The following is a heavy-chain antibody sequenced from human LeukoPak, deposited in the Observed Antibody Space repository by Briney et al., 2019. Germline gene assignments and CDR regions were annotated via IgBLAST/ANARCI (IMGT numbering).Heavy chain of an antibody. CDR2: IWYDGSNK. J-gene: IGHJ4*02. CDR1: GFTFSSYG. CDR3: AKDSSGYYLDY. D-gene: IGHD3-22*01. Sequence: PGGSLRLSCAASGFTFSSYGMHWVRQAPGKGLEWLAVIWYDGSNKYYADSVKGRFTISRDNSKNTLYLQMNSLRAEDTAVYYCAKDSSGYYLDYWGQGTLVTVSS. V-gene: IGHV3-33*06.